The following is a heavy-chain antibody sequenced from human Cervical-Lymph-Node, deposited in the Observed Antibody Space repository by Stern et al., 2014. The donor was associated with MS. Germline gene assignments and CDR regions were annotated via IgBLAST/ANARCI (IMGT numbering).Heavy chain of an antibody. CDR2: TVPIFERS. J-gene: IGHJ5*02. D-gene: IGHD4-23*01. Sequence: VQLEESGAEVKKPGSSVKVSCKVSGATFSTNGIIWARQGPGQGLEWMGATVPIFERSNYAQRFRGRVTITADESTSTSYMELTSLRSDDTGVYYCAREHHGGNFAAWGQGTLVTVSS. CDR1: GATFSTNG. CDR3: AREHHGGNFAA. V-gene: IGHV1-69*01.